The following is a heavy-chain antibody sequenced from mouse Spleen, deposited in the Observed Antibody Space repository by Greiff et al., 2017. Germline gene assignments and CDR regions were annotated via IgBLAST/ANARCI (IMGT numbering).Heavy chain of an antibody. CDR3: ARSGEVAWFAY. J-gene: IGHJ3*01. CDR1: GFNIKDTY. D-gene: IGHD1-1*02. CDR2: IDPANGNT. V-gene: IGHV14-3*02. Sequence: EVQVVESGAELVKPGASVKLSCTASGFNIKDTYMHWVKQRPEQGLEWIGRIDPANGNTKYDPKFQGKATITADTSSNTAYLQLSSLTSEDTAVYYCARSGEVAWFAYWGQGTLVTVSA.